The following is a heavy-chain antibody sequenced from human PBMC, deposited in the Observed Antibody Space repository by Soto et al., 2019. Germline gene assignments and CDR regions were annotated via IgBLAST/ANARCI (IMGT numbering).Heavy chain of an antibody. J-gene: IGHJ6*02. V-gene: IGHV4-38-2*02. CDR3: ARDGNSNTYYYYGMDV. CDR1: GYSISSGYY. CDR2: IYHSGST. D-gene: IGHD1-7*01. Sequence: PSDTLSLTCAVSGYSISSGYYWGWIRQPPGKGLEWIGSIYHSGSTYYNPSLKSRVTISVDTSKNQFSLKLSSVTAADTAVYYCARDGNSNTYYYYGMDVWGQGTTVTVSS.